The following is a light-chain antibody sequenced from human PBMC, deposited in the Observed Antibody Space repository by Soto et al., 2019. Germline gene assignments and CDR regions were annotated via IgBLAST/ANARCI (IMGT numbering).Light chain of an antibody. Sequence: QSALTQPASVSGSPGQSITISCTGTSSDIGSYNYVSWYQQHPGKAPKLVIYAVSNRPSGVSNRFSGSKSGNTASLIISGLQAEDEAAYYCSSYATSSSLVVFGGGTKLTVL. CDR1: SSDIGSYNY. CDR3: SSYATSSSLVV. V-gene: IGLV2-14*03. CDR2: AVS. J-gene: IGLJ2*01.